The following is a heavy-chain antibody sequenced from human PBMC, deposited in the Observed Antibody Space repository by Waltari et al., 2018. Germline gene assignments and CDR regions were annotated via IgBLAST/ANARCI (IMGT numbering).Heavy chain of an antibody. D-gene: IGHD2-21*01. J-gene: IGHJ6*02. V-gene: IGHV3-7*04. CDR2: IKEDGSER. CDR1: GFTFSSSW. Sequence: EVRLVESGGGLVQPGGSLRLSCAASGFTFSSSWRSWVRQAPGKGREGVASIKEDGSERYYVDSAKGRSTISRDNAKTSLFLQMNSLRVEDTAVYYCARGPYWGQGTTVTVSS. CDR3: ARGPY.